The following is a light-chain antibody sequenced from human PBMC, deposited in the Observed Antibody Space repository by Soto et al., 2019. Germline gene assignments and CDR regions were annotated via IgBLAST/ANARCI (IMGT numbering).Light chain of an antibody. J-gene: IGKJ2*01. CDR3: HTYNSYSLHT. V-gene: IGKV1-5*01. Sequence: DIQMTHSPSTLSASVGDIITITCRASQSVSRRLAWFQQNPGKAPKLLIYDASSLESGVPSRFSGRGSGTEFTLPISSLQPDDCATYYCHTYNSYSLHTFGQGTKVDIK. CDR2: DAS. CDR1: QSVSRR.